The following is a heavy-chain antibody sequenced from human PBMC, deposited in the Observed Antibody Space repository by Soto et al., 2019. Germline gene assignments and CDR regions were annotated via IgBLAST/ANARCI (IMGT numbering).Heavy chain of an antibody. D-gene: IGHD1-7*01. J-gene: IGHJ3*02. V-gene: IGHV3-15*01. CDR2: IKSKTDGGTT. Sequence: PGGSLRLSCAASGFTFSNAWMSWVRQAPGKGLEWVGRIKSKTDGGTTDYAAPVKGRFTISRDDSKNTLYLQMNSLKTEDTAVYYCTTDIITGTTEDAFDIWGQGTMVTVSS. CDR3: TTDIITGTTEDAFDI. CDR1: GFTFSNAW.